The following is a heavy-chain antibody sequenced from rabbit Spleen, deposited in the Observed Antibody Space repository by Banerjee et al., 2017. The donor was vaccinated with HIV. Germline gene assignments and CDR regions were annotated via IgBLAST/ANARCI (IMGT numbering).Heavy chain of an antibody. V-gene: IGHV1S7*01. CDR2: IDPIFGST. CDR1: GFSFSDKA. Sequence: QLVESGGGLVKPEGSLKLSCTASGFSFSDKAVMCWVRQAPGKGLEWIGYIDPIFGSTYYAGWVNGRFTISRHNAQNTLYLQLNSLTAADTATYFCARDGAGSSYFNLWGPGTLVTVS. J-gene: IGHJ4*01. D-gene: IGHD8-1*01. CDR3: ARDGAGSSYFNL.